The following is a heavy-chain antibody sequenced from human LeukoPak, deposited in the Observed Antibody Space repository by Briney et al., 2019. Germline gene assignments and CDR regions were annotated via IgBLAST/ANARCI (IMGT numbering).Heavy chain of an antibody. J-gene: IGHJ4*02. CDR1: GGSFSGYY. CDR3: ARGRMRKIVVVRTYYFDY. Sequence: SETLSLTCAVYGGSFSGYYWSWIRQPPGKGLEWIGEINHSGSTNYNPSLKSRVTISVDTSKNQFSLKLSSVTAADTAVYYCARGRMRKIVVVRTYYFDYWGQGTLVTVSS. D-gene: IGHD3-22*01. V-gene: IGHV4-34*01. CDR2: INHSGST.